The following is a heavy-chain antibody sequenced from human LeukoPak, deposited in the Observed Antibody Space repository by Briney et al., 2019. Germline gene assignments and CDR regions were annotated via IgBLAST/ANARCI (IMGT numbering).Heavy chain of an antibody. CDR1: GFIFNTYG. J-gene: IGHJ4*02. CDR3: VRSQYYFDY. Sequence: PGGSLRLSCAASGFIFNTYGMHWVRQAPGKGLEWVAAILFDGSEKYYADSVKGRFTISRDNSKNSLYLQMNSLRVEDTAVYYCVRSQYYFDYWGQGTLVTVSS. D-gene: IGHD3-10*01. CDR2: ILFDGSEK. V-gene: IGHV3-30*03.